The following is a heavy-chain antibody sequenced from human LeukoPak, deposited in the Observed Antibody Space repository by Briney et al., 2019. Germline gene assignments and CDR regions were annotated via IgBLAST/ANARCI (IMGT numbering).Heavy chain of an antibody. CDR3: ARGPHSSGWYWFDP. J-gene: IGHJ5*02. CDR1: GYTFTSYD. D-gene: IGHD6-19*01. V-gene: IGHV1-8*01. CDR2: MNPNSGNT. Sequence: ASVKVSCKXSGYTFTSYDINWVRQATGQGLERMGWMNPNSGNTGYAQKFQGRVTMTRNTSISTAYMELNSLRSEDTAVYYCARGPHSSGWYWFDPWGQGTLVTVSS.